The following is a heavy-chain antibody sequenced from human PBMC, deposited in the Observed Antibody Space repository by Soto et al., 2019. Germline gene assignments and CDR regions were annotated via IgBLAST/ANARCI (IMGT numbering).Heavy chain of an antibody. V-gene: IGHV3-30*18. D-gene: IGHD6-13*01. CDR3: AKVRIAPAKPFYFDS. J-gene: IGHJ4*02. CDR2: ISYDGSDK. Sequence: QVQLVESGGGVVQPGRSLRLSCAASGFTFSNYGIHWVRQAPGKGLEWVAVISYDGSDKYYADSVKGRFTISRDSSKNTLHLQMDSLRAEDTAVYYCAKVRIAPAKPFYFDSWGQGTLVTVSS. CDR1: GFTFSNYG.